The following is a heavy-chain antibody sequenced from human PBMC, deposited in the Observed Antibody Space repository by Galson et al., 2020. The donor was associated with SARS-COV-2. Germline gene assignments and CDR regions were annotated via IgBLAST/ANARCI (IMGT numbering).Heavy chain of an antibody. CDR1: GGVFSDLG. CDR3: AKGHGSRWFYLDT. CDR2: VIFDSITK. Sequence: QLGESLKISCEVSGGVFSDLGMHWVRQGPGKRLEWVAVVIFDSITKFNENSAKGRFTISRDTSKNTLDLQMSDLGPDDTAMYYCAKGHGSRWFYLDTWGQGTLVSVSS. D-gene: IGHD6-13*01. V-gene: IGHV3-30*18. J-gene: IGHJ5*02.